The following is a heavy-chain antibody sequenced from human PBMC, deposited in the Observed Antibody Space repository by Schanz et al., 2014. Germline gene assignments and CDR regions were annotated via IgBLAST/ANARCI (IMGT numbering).Heavy chain of an antibody. Sequence: EVQLLESGGGLVQPGGSLRLSCAASGFTFSSYAMTWVRQAPGMGLKWVSAISGRDGSTYYADSVRGRFTISRDNSKNTLYLQMNSLRAEDTAVYYCANNWNLDYWGQGTLVTVSS. CDR3: ANNWNLDY. CDR1: GFTFSSYA. V-gene: IGHV3-23*01. D-gene: IGHD1-20*01. J-gene: IGHJ4*02. CDR2: ISGRDGST.